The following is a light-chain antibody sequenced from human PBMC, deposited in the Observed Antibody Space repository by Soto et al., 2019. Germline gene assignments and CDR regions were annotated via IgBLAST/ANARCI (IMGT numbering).Light chain of an antibody. J-gene: IGKJ1*01. CDR2: GAS. CDR1: QSVSNDF. V-gene: IGKV3-11*01. CDR3: QQRSNWPGT. Sequence: EIVLTQSPGILSLSPGERATLSCRASQSVSNDFLAWYQQKPGQAPRLLIYGASTRATGIPARFSGSGSGTDFTLTISSLDPKDFAVYYCQQRSNWPGTFGQGTKVDI.